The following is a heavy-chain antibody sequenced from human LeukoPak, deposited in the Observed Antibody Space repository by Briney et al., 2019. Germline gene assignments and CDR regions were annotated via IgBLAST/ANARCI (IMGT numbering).Heavy chain of an antibody. CDR3: AREDVVLVDAVRYYYYGMDV. CDR2: LSPNSGQT. D-gene: IGHD2-15*01. CDR1: GYTFTTYD. V-gene: IGHV1-8*01. Sequence: GASVKVSCKASGYTFTTYDINWVRQATGQGLEWMGWLSPNSGQTAYAQKFQGRVTMTRDTSTSTVYMELSSLKSEDTAVYYCAREDVVLVDAVRYYYYGMDVWGQGTTVTVSS. J-gene: IGHJ6*02.